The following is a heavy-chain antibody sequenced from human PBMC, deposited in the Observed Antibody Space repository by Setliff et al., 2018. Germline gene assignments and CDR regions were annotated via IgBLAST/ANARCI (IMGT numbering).Heavy chain of an antibody. J-gene: IGHJ5*02. Sequence: PGGSLRLSCAASGFIFKNYIMTWVRQAPGKGLEWVASISGSSSDIYYADSVKGRFSISRYNTKNSLYLQMNSLRAEDTAVYYCARDVFDFRTGQGGPWGQGTRVTVSS. CDR3: ARDVFDFRTGQGGP. CDR2: ISGSSSDI. V-gene: IGHV3-21*01. D-gene: IGHD3-3*01. CDR1: GFIFKNYI.